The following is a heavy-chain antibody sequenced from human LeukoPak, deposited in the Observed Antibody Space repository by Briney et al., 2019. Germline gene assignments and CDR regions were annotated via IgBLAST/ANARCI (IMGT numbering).Heavy chain of an antibody. CDR2: INPYSGDT. V-gene: IGHV1-2*02. D-gene: IGHD3-9*01. CDR1: GYTFTGYY. Sequence: ASVKVSCKASGYTFTGYYVHWVRQAPGQGLEWMGWINPYSGDTNYAQKFQGRVTMTRDTPISTAYMELSRLRSDDTAVYYCARVPLEYYDILTGNYYYYYMDVWGKGTTVTISS. J-gene: IGHJ6*03. CDR3: ARVPLEYYDILTGNYYYYYMDV.